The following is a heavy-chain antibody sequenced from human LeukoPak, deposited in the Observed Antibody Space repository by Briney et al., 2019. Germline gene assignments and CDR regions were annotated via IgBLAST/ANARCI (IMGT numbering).Heavy chain of an antibody. Sequence: GGSLRLSYAASGFTFSSYGMHWVRQAPGKGLGWVAVIWYDGSNKYYADSVKGRFTISRDNSKNTLYLQMNSLRAEDTAVYYCARDYYDSSGYYYDAFDIWGQGTMVTVSS. D-gene: IGHD3-22*01. CDR3: ARDYYDSSGYYYDAFDI. V-gene: IGHV3-33*01. CDR1: GFTFSSYG. J-gene: IGHJ3*02. CDR2: IWYDGSNK.